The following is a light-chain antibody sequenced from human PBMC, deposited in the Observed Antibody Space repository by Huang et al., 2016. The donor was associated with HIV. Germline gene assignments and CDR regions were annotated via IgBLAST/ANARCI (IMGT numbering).Light chain of an antibody. CDR1: QSVSSY. CDR3: QQRSNWPPVFT. J-gene: IGKJ3*01. V-gene: IGKV3-11*01. CDR2: DAS. Sequence: EIVLTQSPATLSLSPGERATLSCRASQSVSSYLAWYQQNPGQAPRLLIYDASSRATGIPARFSASGSGTDFTLTISSLEPEDFAVYYCQQRSNWPPVFTFGPGTKVDIK.